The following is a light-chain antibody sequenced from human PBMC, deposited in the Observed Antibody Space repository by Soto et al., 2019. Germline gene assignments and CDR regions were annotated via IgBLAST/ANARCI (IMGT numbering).Light chain of an antibody. CDR3: SSYAGSSNV. J-gene: IGLJ1*01. Sequence: QSALTQPPSASGSPGQSVAISCTGTSSDVGGYNYVSWYQQHPGKAPKLMIYEVNKRPSGVPDRFSGSKSGNTASLTVSGLQDEDEDDYYCSSYAGSSNVFGTGTKVTVL. CDR2: EVN. CDR1: SSDVGGYNY. V-gene: IGLV2-8*01.